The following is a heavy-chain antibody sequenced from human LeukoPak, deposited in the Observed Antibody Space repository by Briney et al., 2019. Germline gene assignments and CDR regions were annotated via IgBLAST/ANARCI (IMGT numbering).Heavy chain of an antibody. D-gene: IGHD3-16*01. CDR1: GGSFSGYY. J-gene: IGHJ4*02. V-gene: IGHV4-34*10. CDR3: ARASEGIGYFDT. Sequence: PSETLSLTCAVYGGSFSGYYWSWIRQPPGKGLEWIGEINHSGSTNYNPSLKSRITMSIDTSQKKFSLKVISVTAADTAVYYCARASEGIGYFDTWGRGSLVTVSS. CDR2: INHSGST.